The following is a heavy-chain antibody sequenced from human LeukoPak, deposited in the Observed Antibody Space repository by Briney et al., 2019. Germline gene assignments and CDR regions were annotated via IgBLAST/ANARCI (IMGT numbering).Heavy chain of an antibody. V-gene: IGHV3-74*01. CDR3: ASSEGGYGDPFDC. J-gene: IGHJ4*02. CDR1: GFAFTSYW. D-gene: IGHD4-17*01. Sequence: GGSLRLSCAASGFAFTSYWMHWVRQDPSKGLVWVSRISRDGSSTTYADSVKGRFTISRDNAKNTLYLQMNSLRSEDTAVYFCASSEGGYGDPFDCWGQGTLVAVSS. CDR2: ISRDGSST.